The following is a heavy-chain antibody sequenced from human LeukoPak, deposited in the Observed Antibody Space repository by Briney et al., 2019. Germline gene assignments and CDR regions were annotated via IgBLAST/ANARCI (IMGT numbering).Heavy chain of an antibody. Sequence: SQTLSLTCTVSGGSISSYYWSWIRQPPGKGLEWIGYIYYSGSTNYNPSLKSRVTISVDTSKNQFSLKLGSVTAADTAVYYCARYRTVTTGNWFDPWGQGTLVTVSS. J-gene: IGHJ5*02. CDR1: GGSISSYY. V-gene: IGHV4-59*01. D-gene: IGHD4-11*01. CDR2: IYYSGST. CDR3: ARYRTVTTGNWFDP.